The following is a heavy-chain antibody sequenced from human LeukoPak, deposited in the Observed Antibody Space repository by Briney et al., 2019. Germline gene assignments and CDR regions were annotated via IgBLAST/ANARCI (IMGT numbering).Heavy chain of an antibody. V-gene: IGHV1-2*02. CDR1: GYTFTGYY. J-gene: IGHJ5*02. CDR3: ARPDDYDSSGYET. Sequence: ASVKVSCKASGYTFTGYYMHWVRQAPGQGLEWMGWINPNSGGTNYAQKFQGRVTMTRDTSISTAYMELSRLRSDDTAVYYCARPDDYDSSGYETWGQGTLVTVSS. CDR2: INPNSGGT. D-gene: IGHD3-22*01.